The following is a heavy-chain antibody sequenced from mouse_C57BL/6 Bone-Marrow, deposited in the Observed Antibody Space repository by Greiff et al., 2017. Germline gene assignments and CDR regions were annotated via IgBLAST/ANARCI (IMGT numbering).Heavy chain of an antibody. J-gene: IGHJ1*03. CDR1: GSTFPSYG. Sequence: VQLQQSGAELARPGASVKLSCKASGSTFPSYGLSGVKRRTGQGLEWIGEIYPRSGNTYYNEKFKGKATLTADKSSSTAYMELRSLTSEDSAVYFCARWGYYYGSSHWYFDVWGTGTTVTVSS. V-gene: IGHV1-81*01. D-gene: IGHD1-1*01. CDR3: ARWGYYYGSSHWYFDV. CDR2: IYPRSGNT.